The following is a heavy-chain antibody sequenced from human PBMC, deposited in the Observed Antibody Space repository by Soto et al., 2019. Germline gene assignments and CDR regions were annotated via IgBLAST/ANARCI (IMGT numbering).Heavy chain of an antibody. V-gene: IGHV4-31*03. Sequence: PSETLSLSCTVSGGSISSGGYYWSWIRQHPGKGLEWIGYIYYSGSTYYNPSLKSRVTISVDTSKNQFSLKLSSVTAADTAVYYCARLPYYYDSSGYYGPHYGMAVWGQGTTVTVSS. J-gene: IGHJ6*02. CDR1: GGSISSGGYY. CDR2: IYYSGST. D-gene: IGHD3-22*01. CDR3: ARLPYYYDSSGYYGPHYGMAV.